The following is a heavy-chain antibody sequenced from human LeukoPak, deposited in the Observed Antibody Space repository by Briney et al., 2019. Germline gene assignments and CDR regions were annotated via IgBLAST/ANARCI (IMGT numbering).Heavy chain of an antibody. J-gene: IGHJ4*02. Sequence: GVSLRLSCAASGFTVSSNYMSWVRQAPGKGLEWVSVIYVVGSTYYADSVKGRFTISRDNSRNTLYLQMNSLRAEDTAVYYCARMYNSGWRYFDSWGQGTLVTVSS. D-gene: IGHD6-19*01. CDR3: ARMYNSGWRYFDS. CDR2: IYVVGST. CDR1: GFTVSSNY. V-gene: IGHV3-53*01.